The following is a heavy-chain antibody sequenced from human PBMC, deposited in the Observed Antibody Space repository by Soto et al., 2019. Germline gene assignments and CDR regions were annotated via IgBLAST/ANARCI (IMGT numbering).Heavy chain of an antibody. D-gene: IGHD5-12*01. Sequence: QVQLVESGGGVVQPGRSLRLSCAASGFTFSSYGMHWVRQAPGTGLEWVAVISYDGSNKYYADSVKGRFTISRDNSKNTLYLQMNSLRAEDTAVYYCAKDPGEMATPGADWGQGTLVTVSA. V-gene: IGHV3-30*18. CDR3: AKDPGEMATPGAD. CDR1: GFTFSSYG. J-gene: IGHJ4*02. CDR2: ISYDGSNK.